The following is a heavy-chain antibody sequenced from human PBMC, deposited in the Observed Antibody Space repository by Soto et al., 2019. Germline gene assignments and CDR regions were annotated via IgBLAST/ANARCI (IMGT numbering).Heavy chain of an antibody. V-gene: IGHV1-3*01. CDR1: GYTFTSYA. J-gene: IGHJ4*02. D-gene: IGHD6-6*01. CDR3: ARDQVASSSPQYYFAY. CDR2: INAGNGNT. Sequence: ASVKVSCKASGYTFTSYAMHWVRQAPGQRLEWMGWINAGNGNTKYSQKFQGRVTITRDTSASTAYMELSSLRSEDTAVYYCARDQVASSSPQYYFAYWGQGTLVTVSS.